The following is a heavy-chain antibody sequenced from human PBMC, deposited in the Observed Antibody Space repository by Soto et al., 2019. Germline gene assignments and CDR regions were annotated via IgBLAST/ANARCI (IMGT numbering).Heavy chain of an antibody. CDR1: GGSINSYY. D-gene: IGHD3-22*01. CDR2: TYYNGNA. Sequence: SETLSLTCTVSGGSINSYYWSWIRQPPGKGLEWIGYTYYNGNAYYNPPLKSRVTMSVDTSKNQFSLKLISVTAADTAVYYCARHFVAVVIKGWGYWGQGTLVTVSS. V-gene: IGHV4-59*04. CDR3: ARHFVAVVIKGWGY. J-gene: IGHJ4*02.